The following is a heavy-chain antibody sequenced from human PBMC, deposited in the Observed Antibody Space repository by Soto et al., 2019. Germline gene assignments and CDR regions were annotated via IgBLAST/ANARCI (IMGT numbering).Heavy chain of an antibody. CDR2: AYYRSKWYN. V-gene: IGHV6-1*01. CDR3: ARDKGEGRGYALDV. J-gene: IGHJ6*02. CDR1: GDSVSSNNAA. Sequence: SQTLSLTCVISGDSVSSNNAAWNWIRQSPSRGLEWLGRAYYRSKWYNDYAVSVKSRMTMNPDTSKNQFSLQLNSVTPEDTAVYFCARDKGEGRGYALDVWGQGTTVTVSS. D-gene: IGHD2-21*01.